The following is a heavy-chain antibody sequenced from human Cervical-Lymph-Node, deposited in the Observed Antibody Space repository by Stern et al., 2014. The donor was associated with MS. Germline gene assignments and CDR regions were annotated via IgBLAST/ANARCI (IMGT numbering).Heavy chain of an antibody. V-gene: IGHV1-69*12. D-gene: IGHD6-13*01. CDR1: GGTFSKFP. CDR3: ALSSETSDRWYSLGYDL. CDR2: IFPVFGTP. J-gene: IGHJ5*02. Sequence: QVQLVQSGAEVTKPGSSVKVSCKVSGGTFSKFPSSWVRPAPGQGLEWMGGIFPVFGTPTYAQEFRGRVTITADVSTSTVYLELSSLRADDTAVYYCALSSETSDRWYSLGYDLWGQGTLVTVSS.